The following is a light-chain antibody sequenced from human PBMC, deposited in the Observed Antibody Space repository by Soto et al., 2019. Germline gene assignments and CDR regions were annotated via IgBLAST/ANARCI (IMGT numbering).Light chain of an antibody. J-gene: IGLJ1*01. CDR3: SSFTITYTRV. CDR1: SSDIGAYNY. CDR2: EVN. Sequence: QSALTQPASVSGSPGQSITISCSGTSSDIGAYNYVSWHQQHPGKAPKVLIYEVNNRPSGVSDRFSGSKSDNTASLTISGLQAEDEADYYCSSFTITYTRVFGNGTKVTVL. V-gene: IGLV2-14*01.